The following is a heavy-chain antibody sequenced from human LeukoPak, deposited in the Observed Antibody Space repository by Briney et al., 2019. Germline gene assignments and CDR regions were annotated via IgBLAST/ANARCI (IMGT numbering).Heavy chain of an antibody. CDR3: AAGIAARGKDYFDY. J-gene: IGHJ4*02. V-gene: IGHV5-51*01. CDR2: IYHRGSDT. D-gene: IGHD6-13*01. Sequence: GESLKISCRGSGYSFTSYWIGWVRQMPGKGLEWMGVIYHRGSDTRYSPSFQGQVAISADKSISTSSLQWSTLKASDTAMYYCAAGIAARGKDYFDYGGQGTRVTVSS. CDR1: GYSFTSYW.